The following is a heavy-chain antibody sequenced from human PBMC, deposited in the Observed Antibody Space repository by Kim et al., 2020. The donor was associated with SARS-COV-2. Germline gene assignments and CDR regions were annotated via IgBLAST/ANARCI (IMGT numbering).Heavy chain of an antibody. Sequence: ASVKVSCKASGYTFISYGINWVRQAPGQGFEWMGWISGYNGNTNYAQKFQGRVTMTTDTSTNTAFIELRSLRSDDTAGYYCARDRAHLGYVWGSHRYTLKSVAMDVWGQGTTVTVXS. D-gene: IGHD3-16*02. CDR1: GYTFISYG. J-gene: IGHJ6*02. CDR3: ARDRAHLGYVWGSHRYTLKSVAMDV. CDR2: ISGYNGNT. V-gene: IGHV1-18*01.